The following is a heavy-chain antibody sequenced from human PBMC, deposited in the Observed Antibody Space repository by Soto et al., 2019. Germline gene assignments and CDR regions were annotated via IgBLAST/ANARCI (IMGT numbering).Heavy chain of an antibody. Sequence: ASVKVSCKASGYTFTSYGISWVRQAPGQGLEWMGWISAYNGNTNYAQKLQGRVTMTTDTSTSTAYMELRSLRSDDTAVDYCARDGAAAGTNAFDIWGQGTMVTVSS. V-gene: IGHV1-18*01. CDR1: GYTFTSYG. CDR3: ARDGAAAGTNAFDI. D-gene: IGHD6-13*01. J-gene: IGHJ3*02. CDR2: ISAYNGNT.